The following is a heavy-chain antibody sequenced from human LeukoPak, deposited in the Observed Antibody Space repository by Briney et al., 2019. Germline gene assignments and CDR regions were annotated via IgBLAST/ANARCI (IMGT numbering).Heavy chain of an antibody. CDR3: ARGGSYYDFWSGYYNFDY. CDR1: GYTFTSYD. D-gene: IGHD3-3*01. CDR2: MNPSSGNT. Sequence: GASVKVSCKASGYTFTSYDINWGRQATGQGLEWMGWMNPSSGNTGYAQKFQGRVTMTRNTSISTAYMELSSLRSEDTAVYYCARGGSYYDFWSGYYNFDYWGQGTLVTVSS. V-gene: IGHV1-8*01. J-gene: IGHJ4*02.